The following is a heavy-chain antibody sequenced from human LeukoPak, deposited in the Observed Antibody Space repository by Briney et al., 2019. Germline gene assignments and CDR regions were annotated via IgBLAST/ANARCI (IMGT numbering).Heavy chain of an antibody. CDR1: GGSISRSDHD. CDR2: IHDSGST. CDR3: ARQGPLSGYDYAAFDY. J-gene: IGHJ4*02. D-gene: IGHD5-12*01. V-gene: IGHV4-39*01. Sequence: SETLSLTCTVSGGSISRSDHDWGWIRQPPGKGLEWIGSIHDSGSTYYNPSLKSRVTISVDTSKNQLSLKLTSVIAADTAVYYCARQGPLSGYDYAAFDYWGQGTLVTVSS.